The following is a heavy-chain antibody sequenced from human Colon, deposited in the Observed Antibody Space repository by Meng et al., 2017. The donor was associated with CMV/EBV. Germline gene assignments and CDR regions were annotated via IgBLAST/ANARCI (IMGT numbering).Heavy chain of an antibody. Sequence: SETLSLTCTVSGGSISTNSYYWGWVRQPPEKGLEWIGSVYYNGNTYHNPSLESRVTISRDASKNQFSLRLSSVTAADTAVYYCARDLVAHDSFDIWGQGTLVTVSS. J-gene: IGHJ3*02. CDR2: VYYNGNT. V-gene: IGHV4-39*07. CDR1: GGSISTNSYY. D-gene: IGHD2-8*02. CDR3: ARDLVAHDSFDI.